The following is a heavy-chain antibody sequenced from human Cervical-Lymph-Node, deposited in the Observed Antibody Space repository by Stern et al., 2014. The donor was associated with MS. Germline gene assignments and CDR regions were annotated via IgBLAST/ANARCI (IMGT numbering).Heavy chain of an antibody. CDR3: AKDRLFCSGGGCYAMDV. Sequence: QVQLVESGGGVVQPGRSLRLSCAASGFTLRSYGMHWVRQAPGKGLEWVAVISNDGNEKYYTDSVKGRFTISRDNSKNTLYLQMNSLRTEDTAVYYCAKDRLFCSGGGCYAMDVWDQGTTVTVSS. CDR1: GFTLRSYG. V-gene: IGHV3-30*18. J-gene: IGHJ6*02. D-gene: IGHD2-15*01. CDR2: ISNDGNEK.